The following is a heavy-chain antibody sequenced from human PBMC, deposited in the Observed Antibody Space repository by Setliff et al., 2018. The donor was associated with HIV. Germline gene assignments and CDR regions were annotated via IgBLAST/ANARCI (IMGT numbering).Heavy chain of an antibody. CDR2: VSQSGSN. CDR3: ARVPVPGANWFDP. J-gene: IGHJ5*02. CDR1: GVSINRTDHY. Sequence: ASETLSLTCSVSGVSINRTDHYWGWIRQSPGKSLEWIGSVSQSGSNYYNPSLKSRIAISVDRSKHLFSLKLIAVTAADQGVYYCARVPVPGANWFDPWGLGTLVTVSS. V-gene: IGHV4-39*01.